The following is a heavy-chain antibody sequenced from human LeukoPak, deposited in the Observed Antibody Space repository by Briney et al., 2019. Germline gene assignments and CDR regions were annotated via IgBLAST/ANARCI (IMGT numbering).Heavy chain of an antibody. J-gene: IGHJ4*02. CDR2: FKSKTDGGTT. Sequence: GSLRLPCAASGFTFSNAWMSWVRQAPGKGLEWVGRFKSKTDGGTTDYAAPVKGRFTISRNDSKNTLYLQMNSLKTEDTAVYYCTTRRITIFGVGTYYFDYWGQGTLVTVSS. CDR1: GFTFSNAW. V-gene: IGHV3-15*01. D-gene: IGHD3-3*01. CDR3: TTRRITIFGVGTYYFDY.